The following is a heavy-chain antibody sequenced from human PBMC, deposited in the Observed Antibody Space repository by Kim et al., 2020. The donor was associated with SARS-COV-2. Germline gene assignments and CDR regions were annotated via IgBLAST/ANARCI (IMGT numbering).Heavy chain of an antibody. CDR1: GFTFSDYY. CDR2: ISSSTSYT. Sequence: GGSLRLSCAASGFTFSDYYMSWIRQAPGRGLEWVSYISSSTSYTNYADSARGRFTISRDNDKNSLYLQMSSLRAEDTAVYYCARPHTLNPYYFGYWGRGALVTVST. J-gene: IGHJ4*02. CDR3: ARPHTLNPYYFGY. V-gene: IGHV3-11*06. D-gene: IGHD2-2*02.